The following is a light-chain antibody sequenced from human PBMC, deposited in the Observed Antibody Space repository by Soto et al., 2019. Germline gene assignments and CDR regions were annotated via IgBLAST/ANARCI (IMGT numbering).Light chain of an antibody. CDR1: SSDVGGYNY. CDR2: EVS. V-gene: IGLV2-14*01. CDR3: QSYDSSLSGYV. J-gene: IGLJ1*01. Sequence: QSVLTQPASVSGSPGQSITISCTGTSSDVGGYNYVSWYQQHPGKAPKLMIYEVSNRPSGVSNRFSGSKSGNTASLTISGLQAEDEADYYCQSYDSSLSGYVFGPGTKLTVL.